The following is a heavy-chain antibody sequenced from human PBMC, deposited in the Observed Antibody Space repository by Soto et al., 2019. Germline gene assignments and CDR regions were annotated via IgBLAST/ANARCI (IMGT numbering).Heavy chain of an antibody. Sequence: PGGSLRLSCTASGFTFSIYAMHWVRQAPGKGLEWVAIISYDGTKIDYAGSVKGRFTISRDNPKNTLYLQMNSLTTEDTAVYYCARGLLWFGELSWYFDYWGQGTLVTVSS. D-gene: IGHD3-10*01. CDR1: GFTFSIYA. CDR3: ARGLLWFGELSWYFDY. V-gene: IGHV3-30-3*01. J-gene: IGHJ4*02. CDR2: ISYDGTKI.